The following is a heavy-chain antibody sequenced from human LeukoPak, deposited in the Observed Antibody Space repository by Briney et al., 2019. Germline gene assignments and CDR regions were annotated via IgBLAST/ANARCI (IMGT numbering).Heavy chain of an antibody. CDR1: GGSFSGYY. Sequence: SETLSLTCAVYGGSFSGYYWSWIRQPPGKGLEWIGYIYHSGSTYYNPSLKSRVTISVDRSKNQFSLKLSSVTAADTAVYYCARTRDWFDPWGQGTLVTVSS. J-gene: IGHJ5*02. CDR2: IYHSGST. CDR3: ARTRDWFDP. V-gene: IGHV4-30-2*01.